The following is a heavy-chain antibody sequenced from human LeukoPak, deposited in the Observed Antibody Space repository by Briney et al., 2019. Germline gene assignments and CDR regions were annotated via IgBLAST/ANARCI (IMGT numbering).Heavy chain of an antibody. CDR3: ARGFSSSSPSDY. Sequence: GASVKVSCKASRYSFTNYGVNWVRQAPGQGLEWVGWVAPHNGHTNYAQKFQGRVTLTTDTSTNTAYMELRSLKSDDTAVYYCARGFSSSSPSDYWGQGTLVTVAS. CDR1: RYSFTNYG. J-gene: IGHJ4*02. V-gene: IGHV1-18*01. D-gene: IGHD6-6*01. CDR2: VAPHNGHT.